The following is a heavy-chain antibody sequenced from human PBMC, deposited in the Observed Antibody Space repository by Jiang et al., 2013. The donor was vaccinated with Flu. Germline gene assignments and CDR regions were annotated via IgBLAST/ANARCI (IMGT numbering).Heavy chain of an antibody. V-gene: IGHV4-4*07. CDR2: IYTSGST. CDR1: GGSSVVTT. D-gene: IGHD2-21*02. CDR3: ARESIPYCGGDCYSYPFDY. Sequence: KPSETLSLTCTVSGGSSVVTTGAGSGQPAGKGLEWIGRIYTSGSTNYNPSLKSRVTMSVDTSKNQFSLKLSSVTAADTAVYYCARESIPYCGGDCYSYPFDYWGQGTLVTVSS. J-gene: IGHJ4*02.